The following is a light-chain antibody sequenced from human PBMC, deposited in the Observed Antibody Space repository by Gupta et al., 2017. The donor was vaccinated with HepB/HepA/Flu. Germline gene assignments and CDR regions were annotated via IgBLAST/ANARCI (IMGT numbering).Light chain of an antibody. CDR1: ALPKKY. Sequence: SYELTQPPSLSVSPGQTARSTCTRDALPKKYAYWYQQKPGQAPVLVIYKDNERPSGIPERFSGSSSGTTVTLTISGVQAADEADYYCQSAESSVTYSVFGTGTKVTVL. CDR3: QSAESSVTYSV. J-gene: IGLJ1*01. CDR2: KDN. V-gene: IGLV3-25*03.